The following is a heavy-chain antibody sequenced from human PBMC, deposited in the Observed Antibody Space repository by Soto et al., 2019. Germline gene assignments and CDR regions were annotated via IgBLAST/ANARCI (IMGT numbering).Heavy chain of an antibody. Sequence: GGSLRLSCAASGFTFSSFDMHWVRQATGKGLEWVPAIGTAGDTYYPGSVKGRFTISRENAKNSLYLQMNSLRAGDTAVYYCARGSYSFTNLDIWGQGTMLTVSS. D-gene: IGHD6-13*01. V-gene: IGHV3-13*01. CDR2: IGTAGDT. J-gene: IGHJ3*02. CDR3: ARGSYSFTNLDI. CDR1: GFTFSSFD.